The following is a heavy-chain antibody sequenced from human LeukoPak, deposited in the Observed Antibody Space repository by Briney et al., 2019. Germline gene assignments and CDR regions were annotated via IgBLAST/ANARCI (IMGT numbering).Heavy chain of an antibody. J-gene: IGHJ4*02. CDR3: ARDVSGYYKY. CDR1: GFTFSSYT. CDR2: ISYDGSNK. D-gene: IGHD3-22*01. Sequence: GGSLRLSCAASGFTFSSYTMYWVRQAPGKGLEWVAVISYDGSNKYHADSVKGRFTISRDNSKNTLYLQMNSLRPEDTAVYYCARDVSGYYKYWGQGTLVTVSS. V-gene: IGHV3-30*04.